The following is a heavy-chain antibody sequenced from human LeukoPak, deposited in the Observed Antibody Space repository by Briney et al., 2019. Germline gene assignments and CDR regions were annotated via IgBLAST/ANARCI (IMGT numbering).Heavy chain of an antibody. V-gene: IGHV3-7*01. Sequence: GGSLRLSCAASGFTFSSYWMSWVRQAPGKGLEWVANIKQDGSEKYYVDSVKGRFTISRDNAKNSLYPQMNSLRAEDTAVYYCARRAMAGYYYYYYYMDVWGKGTTVTVSS. J-gene: IGHJ6*03. CDR3: ARRAMAGYYYYYYYMDV. D-gene: IGHD5-18*01. CDR2: IKQDGSEK. CDR1: GFTFSSYW.